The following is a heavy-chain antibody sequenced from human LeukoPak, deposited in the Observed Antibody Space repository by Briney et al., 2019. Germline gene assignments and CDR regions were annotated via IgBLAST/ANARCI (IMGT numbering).Heavy chain of an antibody. CDR2: IYYSGST. V-gene: IGHV4-59*01. CDR3: ARDRSGSYYVFDY. D-gene: IGHD1-26*01. Sequence: SETLSLTCTVSGGSISIYYWSWIRQPPGKGLEWVGYIYYSGSTNYNPSLKSRVTISVDTSKNQFSLKLSSVTAPDTDVYYCARDRSGSYYVFDYWGQGTLVTVSS. CDR1: GGSISIYY. J-gene: IGHJ4*02.